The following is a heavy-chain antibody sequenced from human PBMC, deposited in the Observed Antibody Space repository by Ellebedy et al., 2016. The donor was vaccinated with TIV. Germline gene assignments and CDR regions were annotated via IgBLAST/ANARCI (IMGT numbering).Heavy chain of an antibody. D-gene: IGHD1-7*01. J-gene: IGHJ4*02. CDR3: ARDWNSVAD. CDR2: INHRNVE. Sequence: GESLKISXKTSGFAFEDNAINWVRQAPGRGLEWVAYINHRNVEFYAESVRGRFTISRGNAKKSAYLEMVSLRAEDTAVYYCARDWNSVADWGQGTLVTVSS. V-gene: IGHV3-69-1*01. CDR1: GFAFEDNA.